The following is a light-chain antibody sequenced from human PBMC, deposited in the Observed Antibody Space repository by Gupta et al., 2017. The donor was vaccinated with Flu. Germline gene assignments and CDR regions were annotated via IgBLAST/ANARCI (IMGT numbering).Light chain of an antibody. CDR3: QRHYTARSST. V-gene: IGKV1-39*01. CDR2: AAS. J-gene: IGKJ5*01. Sequence: SSLSASVGDRVTITCRASQSISSYLNWYQQKPGKAPNLLIYAASRLQSGVPSRFIGSGSGTDFTLTISSLQTEDFAAFYCQRHYTARSSTFGQGTQVEIK. CDR1: QSISSY.